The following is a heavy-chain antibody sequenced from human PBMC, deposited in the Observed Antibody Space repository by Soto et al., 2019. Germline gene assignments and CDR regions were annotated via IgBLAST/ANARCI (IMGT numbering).Heavy chain of an antibody. CDR2: INHSGST. J-gene: IGHJ5*02. V-gene: IGHV4-34*01. CDR3: ARETYGDYVGYFDP. CDR1: GGSLSGYY. D-gene: IGHD4-17*01. Sequence: SETLARTGAGYGGSLSGYYWSWIRQPPGKGLEWIGEINHSGSTNYNPSLKSRVTISVDTSKNQFSLKLSSVTAADTAVYYCARETYGDYVGYFDPWGQGIQVTVSS.